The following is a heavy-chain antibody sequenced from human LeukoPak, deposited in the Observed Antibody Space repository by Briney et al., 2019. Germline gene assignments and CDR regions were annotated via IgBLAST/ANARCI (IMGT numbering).Heavy chain of an antibody. CDR2: ITSSGAYI. Sequence: GGSLRLSCAASGFTFNYYNMNWVRQAPGKALEWVSSITSSGAYIFYADSVRGRFTISRDNAKDSLYLQMNSLGPEDTAVYYRARDPYSGNYGNYYYYYMDVWGKGTTVTISS. CDR3: ARDPYSGNYGNYYYYYMDV. CDR1: GFTFNYYN. D-gene: IGHD1-26*01. V-gene: IGHV3-21*01. J-gene: IGHJ6*03.